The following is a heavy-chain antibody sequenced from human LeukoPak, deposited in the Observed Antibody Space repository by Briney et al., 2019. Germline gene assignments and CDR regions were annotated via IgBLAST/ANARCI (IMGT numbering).Heavy chain of an antibody. CDR1: GYTFTGYY. V-gene: IGHV1-2*02. CDR2: INPNSGGT. CDR3: ARLVVVPGRAFDI. J-gene: IGHJ3*02. D-gene: IGHD2-2*01. Sequence: ASVKVSCKASGYTFTGYYMHWVRQAPGQGLEWMGWINPNSGGTNYAQKFQGRVTTTRDTSISAAYMELSRLRSDDTAVYYCARLVVVPGRAFDIWGQGTMVTVSS.